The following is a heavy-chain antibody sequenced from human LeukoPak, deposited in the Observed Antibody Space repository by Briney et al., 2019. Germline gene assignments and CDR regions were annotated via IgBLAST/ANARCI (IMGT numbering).Heavy chain of an antibody. Sequence: ASVTVSCKASGGTFSSYAISWVRQAPGQGLEWMGGIIPIFGTANYAQKFQGRVTITTDESTSTAYMELSSLRSEDTAVYYCARDQSRQLVGYTWFDPWGQGTLVTVSS. CDR2: IIPIFGTA. V-gene: IGHV1-69*05. D-gene: IGHD6-6*01. CDR1: GGTFSSYA. CDR3: ARDQSRQLVGYTWFDP. J-gene: IGHJ5*02.